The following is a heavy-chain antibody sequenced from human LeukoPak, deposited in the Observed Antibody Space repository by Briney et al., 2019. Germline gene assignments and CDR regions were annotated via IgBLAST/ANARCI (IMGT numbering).Heavy chain of an antibody. CDR3: ARVPRGCSSTSCYQEGIFDY. J-gene: IGHJ4*02. CDR1: GFTFSSYS. CDR2: ISSSSSYI. V-gene: IGHV3-21*01. Sequence: GGSLRLSCAASGFTFSSYSMNWVRQAPGKGLEWVSSISSSSSYIYYADSVKGRFTISRDNAKNSLYLQMNSLRAEDTAVYYCARVPRGCSSTSCYQEGIFDYWGQGTLVTVSS. D-gene: IGHD2-2*01.